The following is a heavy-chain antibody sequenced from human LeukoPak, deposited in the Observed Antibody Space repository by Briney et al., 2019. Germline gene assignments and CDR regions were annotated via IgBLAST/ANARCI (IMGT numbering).Heavy chain of an antibody. CDR3: ARGPAEEDAFDI. V-gene: IGHV1-2*02. D-gene: IGHD1-14*01. J-gene: IGHJ3*02. Sequence: ASVKVSCKASGYTFTGYYMHWVRQAPGQGLEWMGWINPNSGGTNYAQKFQGRVTMTRDTSISTAYMELSRLRSDDAAVYYCARGPAEEDAFDIWGQGTMVTVSS. CDR2: INPNSGGT. CDR1: GYTFTGYY.